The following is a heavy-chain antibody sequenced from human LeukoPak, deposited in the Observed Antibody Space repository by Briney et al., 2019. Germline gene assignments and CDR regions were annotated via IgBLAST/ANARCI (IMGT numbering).Heavy chain of an antibody. CDR2: ISSSGSTI. D-gene: IGHD6-19*01. Sequence: PGGSLRLSCAASGFTFSNAWMSWVRQAPGKGLEWVSYISSSGSTIYYADSVKGRFTISRDNAKNSLYLQMNSLRAEDTAVYYCARAPQGQWLVLEFDYWGQGTLVTVSS. J-gene: IGHJ4*02. V-gene: IGHV3-11*04. CDR1: GFTFSNAW. CDR3: ARAPQGQWLVLEFDY.